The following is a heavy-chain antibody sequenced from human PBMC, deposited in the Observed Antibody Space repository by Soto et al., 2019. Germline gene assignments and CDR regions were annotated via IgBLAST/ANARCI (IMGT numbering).Heavy chain of an antibody. J-gene: IGHJ3*02. V-gene: IGHV1-3*01. Sequence: QVHLVQSGPEVKKPGASVKVSCKTSGDTFTSYPIHWVRQAPGQRLEWMGWINAGVGNRKYSQKFQGRVTITRDTSATTVYMELSSLTSEDTALYYCARVWSDCSSPSCYDKDAFDIWGQGTMVTVSS. CDR2: INAGVGNR. D-gene: IGHD3-3*01. CDR3: ARVWSDCSSPSCYDKDAFDI. CDR1: GDTFTSYP.